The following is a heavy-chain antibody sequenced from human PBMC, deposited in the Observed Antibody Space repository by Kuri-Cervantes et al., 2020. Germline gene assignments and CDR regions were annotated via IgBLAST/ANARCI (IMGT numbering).Heavy chain of an antibody. CDR3: AKGGSGWSLSMGIDN. J-gene: IGHJ4*02. V-gene: IGHV4-34*08. D-gene: IGHD6-19*01. CDR2: INHSGST. Sequence: GSLRLSCAASGFTVNNNHMSWVRQAPGKGLKWIGEINHSGSTNYNPSLKSRVTISVDTSKNQFSLKLSSVTAADTAVYYCAKGGSGWSLSMGIDNWGRGTLVTVSS. CDR1: GFTVNNNH.